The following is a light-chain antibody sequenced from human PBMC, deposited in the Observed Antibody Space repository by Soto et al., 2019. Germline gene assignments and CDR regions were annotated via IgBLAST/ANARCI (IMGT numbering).Light chain of an antibody. CDR1: QSVSSSY. CDR3: QQSDTPPWT. J-gene: IGKJ1*01. V-gene: IGKV3-20*01. CDR2: GAT. Sequence: EIVLTQSPGTLSLSPGERATLSCRASQSVSSSYLAWYQQKPGQAPRLLIHGATSRATGIPDRFSGSGSGTDFTLTISSLHLEDFAIYYCQQSDTPPWTFGQGTKVDIK.